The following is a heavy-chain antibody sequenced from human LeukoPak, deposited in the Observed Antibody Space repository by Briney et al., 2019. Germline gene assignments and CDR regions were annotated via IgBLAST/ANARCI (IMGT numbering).Heavy chain of an antibody. Sequence: PSETLSLTCTVSGGSISSYYWSWIRQPPGKGLEWIGYIYYSGSTNYNPSLKSRVTISVDTSKNQFSLKLSSVTAADTAVYYCARETYGDYVMSWYFDLWGRGTLVTVSS. D-gene: IGHD4-17*01. CDR3: ARETYGDYVMSWYFDL. J-gene: IGHJ2*01. CDR1: GGSISSYY. V-gene: IGHV4-59*01. CDR2: IYYSGST.